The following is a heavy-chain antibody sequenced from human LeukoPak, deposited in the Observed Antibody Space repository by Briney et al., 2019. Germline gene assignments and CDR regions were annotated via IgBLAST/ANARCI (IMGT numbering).Heavy chain of an antibody. J-gene: IGHJ4*02. CDR2: ISYDGSNK. Sequence: GGSLRLSCAASGFTFSSYAMHWVRQAPGKGLEWVAVISYDGSNKYYADSVKGRFTISRDNSKNTLYLQMNSLRAEDTAVYYCASPSIAARPYYFDYWGQGTLVTVSS. CDR1: GFTFSSYA. CDR3: ASPSIAARPYYFDY. V-gene: IGHV3-30-3*01. D-gene: IGHD6-6*01.